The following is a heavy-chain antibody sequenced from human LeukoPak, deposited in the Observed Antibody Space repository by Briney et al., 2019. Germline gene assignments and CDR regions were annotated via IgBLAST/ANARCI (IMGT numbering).Heavy chain of an antibody. CDR1: GGTFSSYA. CDR2: IIPIFGTA. V-gene: IGHV1-69*06. J-gene: IGHJ4*02. D-gene: IGHD2-2*01. Sequence: SVKVSCKASGGTFSSYAISGVRQAPGQGLEWMGGIIPIFGTANYAQKFQGSVTITADKSTSTAYMELSSLRSEDTAVYYCARDLGYCSSTSCPVGFDYWGQGTLVTVSS. CDR3: ARDLGYCSSTSCPVGFDY.